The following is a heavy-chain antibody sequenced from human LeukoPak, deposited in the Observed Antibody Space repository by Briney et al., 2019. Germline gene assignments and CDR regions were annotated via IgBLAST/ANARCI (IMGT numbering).Heavy chain of an antibody. CDR3: ARGIAVRASHWFDP. CDR2: INPNSGDT. Sequence: GASVKVSCKASGYTFTAYYIHWVRQAPGQGLEWMGWINPNSGDTDYAQKFQGRVTMTRDTSISTAYMELSRLRSDDTAVYYCARGIAVRASHWFDPWGQGTLVTVSP. CDR1: GYTFTAYY. D-gene: IGHD3-10*01. J-gene: IGHJ5*02. V-gene: IGHV1-2*02.